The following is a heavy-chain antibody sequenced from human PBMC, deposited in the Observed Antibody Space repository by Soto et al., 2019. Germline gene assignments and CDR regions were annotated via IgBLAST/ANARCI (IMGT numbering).Heavy chain of an antibody. CDR3: ARDQVLEPIWFYGFDP. V-gene: IGHV3-33*01. CDR2: IWYDGSNK. D-gene: IGHD1-1*01. J-gene: IGHJ5*02. Sequence: PGGSLRLSCAASGFTFSSYGMHWVRQAPGKGLEWVAVIWYDGSNKYYADSVKGRFTISRDNSKNTLYLQMNSLRAEDTAVYYCARDQVLEPIWFYGFDPWGQGTLVTVSS. CDR1: GFTFSSYG.